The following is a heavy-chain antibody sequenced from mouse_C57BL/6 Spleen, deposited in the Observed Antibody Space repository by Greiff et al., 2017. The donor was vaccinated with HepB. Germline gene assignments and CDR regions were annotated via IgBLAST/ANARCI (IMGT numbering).Heavy chain of an antibody. CDR1: GYAFSSYW. J-gene: IGHJ4*01. D-gene: IGHD4-1*01. CDR3: ARLGPLTGTNAMDY. Sequence: QVQLQQSGAELVKPGASVKISCKASGYAFSSYWMNWVKQRPGKGLEWIGQIYPGDGDTNYNGKFKGKATLTADKSSSTAYMQLSSLTSEDSAVYFCARLGPLTGTNAMDYWGQGTSVTVSS. V-gene: IGHV1-80*01. CDR2: IYPGDGDT.